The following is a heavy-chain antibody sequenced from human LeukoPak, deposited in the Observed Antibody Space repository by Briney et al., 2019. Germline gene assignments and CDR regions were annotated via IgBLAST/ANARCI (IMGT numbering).Heavy chain of an antibody. D-gene: IGHD3-10*01. CDR2: ISYDGSNK. Sequence: GGSLRLSCAASGFTFSSYAMHWVRQAPGKGLEWVAVISYDGSNKYYADSVKGRFTISRDNAKNSLYLQMNSLRAEDTAVYYCARVSNYYGSGSFGWFDPWGQGTLVTVSS. J-gene: IGHJ5*02. CDR3: ARVSNYYGSGSFGWFDP. CDR1: GFTFSSYA. V-gene: IGHV3-30-3*01.